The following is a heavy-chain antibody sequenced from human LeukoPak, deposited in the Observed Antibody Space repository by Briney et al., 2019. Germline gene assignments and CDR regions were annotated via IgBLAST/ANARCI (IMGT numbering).Heavy chain of an antibody. V-gene: IGHV4-39*01. CDR1: GGSISSSGYY. J-gene: IGHJ4*02. CDR3: ARLTIPAATR. CDR2: IYYSGKT. Sequence: PSETLSLTCTVSGGSISSSGYYWGWIRQPPGMGLEWIGSIYYSGKTYYNPSLKSRVTISVDTSKNQFSLRLTSVTAADTAVYYCARLTIPAATRWGQGTLVTVSS. D-gene: IGHD2-2*01.